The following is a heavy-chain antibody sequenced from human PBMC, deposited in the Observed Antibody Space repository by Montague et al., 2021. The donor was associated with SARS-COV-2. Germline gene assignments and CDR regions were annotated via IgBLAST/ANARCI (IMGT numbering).Heavy chain of an antibody. V-gene: IGHV4-34*01. Sequence: SETLSLTCAVYGESFSGFFWSWIRQPPGKGLEWIGEINDRGVTNNNYNPSLGSRVTISADTSKNQFSLKLRSVTAADTAVYYCARWDPQTLTVISLRGKSAYDYWGQGTLVTVSS. CDR1: GESFSGFF. D-gene: IGHD4-11*01. CDR2: INDRGVTNN. CDR3: ARWDPQTLTVISLRGKSAYDY. J-gene: IGHJ4*02.